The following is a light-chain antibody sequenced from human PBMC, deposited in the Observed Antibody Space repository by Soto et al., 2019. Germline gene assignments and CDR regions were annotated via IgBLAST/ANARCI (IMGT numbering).Light chain of an antibody. CDR1: SSNIGAGYD. CDR3: QSYDSSLSGVV. Sequence: QSVLTQPPSVSGAPGQRVTISCTGSSSNIGAGYDVHWYQHLPGTAPKLLIYTNINRPSGVPDRFSGSNSGTSASLAITGLQAEDEADYYCQSYDSSLSGVVFGGGTKLTVL. CDR2: TNI. J-gene: IGLJ2*01. V-gene: IGLV1-40*01.